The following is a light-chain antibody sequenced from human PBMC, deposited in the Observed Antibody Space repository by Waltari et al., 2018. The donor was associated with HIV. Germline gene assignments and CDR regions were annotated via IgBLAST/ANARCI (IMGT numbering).Light chain of an antibody. J-gene: IGLJ2*01. V-gene: IGLV2-23*02. CDR2: EVS. CDR1: SSDVGSYNL. Sequence: QSALTQPASVSGSPGQSITISCTGTSSDVGSYNLVSWYQQHPGKAPKLMIYEVSKRPSGFSNRVSGAKSGNTASLTLSGLQAEDEADYYCCSYAGSSTPVFGGGTKLTVL. CDR3: CSYAGSSTPV.